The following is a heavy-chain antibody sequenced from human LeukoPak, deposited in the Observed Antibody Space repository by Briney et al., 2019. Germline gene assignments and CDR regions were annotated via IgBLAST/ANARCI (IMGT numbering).Heavy chain of an antibody. J-gene: IGHJ5*02. V-gene: IGHV4-30-4*01. CDR1: GGSISSGDYY. Sequence: SQTLSLTCTVSGGSISSGDYYWSCIRQPPGKGLEGIAYMYYSGSTYYNPSLKSRVTMSADTSKNQLSLKLSSVTAADTAVYYCARPYYYDSRIDPWGQGILVTVSS. D-gene: IGHD3-22*01. CDR3: ARPYYYDSRIDP. CDR2: MYYSGST.